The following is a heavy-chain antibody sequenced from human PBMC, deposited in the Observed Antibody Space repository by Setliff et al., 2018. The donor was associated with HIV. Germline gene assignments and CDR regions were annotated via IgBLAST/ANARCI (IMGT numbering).Heavy chain of an antibody. D-gene: IGHD2-15*01. CDR3: AKDLRRCGSAASCYGFDS. CDR2: ISHDGSGA. J-gene: IGHJ4*02. Sequence: PGGSLRLSCATSGFTFPNFGIHWVRQSPGRGLEWVAVISHDGSGAYYADSVKGRFIIARDNSKHMVFLQMSGLRPDDAAIYYCAKDLRRCGSAASCYGFDSWGQGTLVTVSS. CDR1: GFTFPNFG. V-gene: IGHV3-33*03.